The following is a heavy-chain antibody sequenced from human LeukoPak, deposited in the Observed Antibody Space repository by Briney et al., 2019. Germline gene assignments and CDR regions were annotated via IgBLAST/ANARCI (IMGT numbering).Heavy chain of an antibody. D-gene: IGHD3-10*01. Sequence: PSETLSLTCTVSGGSISSHYWSWIRQPPGKGLEWIGYIYYSGSTNYNPSLKSRVTISVDTSKNQFSLKLSSVTAADTAVYYCARVGSDWFDLWGQGTLVTVSS. CDR2: IYYSGST. CDR3: ARVGSDWFDL. CDR1: GGSISSHY. J-gene: IGHJ5*02. V-gene: IGHV4-59*11.